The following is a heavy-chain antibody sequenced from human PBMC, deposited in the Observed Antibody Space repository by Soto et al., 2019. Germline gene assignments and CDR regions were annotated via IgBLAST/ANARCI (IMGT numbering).Heavy chain of an antibody. CDR1: GYSFSSYG. CDR2: ISVNNGNT. D-gene: IGHD3-3*01. J-gene: IGHJ5*02. V-gene: IGHV1-18*04. CDR3: ATSYDSGFDP. Sequence: QVQLVQSGAEVKKPGASVKVSCKASGYSFSSYGISWVRQAPGQGLDWMGWISVNNGNTDYAPKFQGRVTMTTDTSTSTVYMELRSLRSDDTAVYYCATSYDSGFDPWGQGTLVTVSS.